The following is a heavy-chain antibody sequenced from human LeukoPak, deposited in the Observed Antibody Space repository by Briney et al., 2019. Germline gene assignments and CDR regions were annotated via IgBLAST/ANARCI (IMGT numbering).Heavy chain of an antibody. Sequence: SETLSLTCTVSGGSISSYYWSWIRQPPGKGLEWIGSIYHSGGTYYNPSLKSRVTISVDTSKNQFSLKLSSVTAADTAVYYCAREVVTGGHFDYWGQGTLVTVSS. D-gene: IGHD2-21*02. CDR3: AREVVTGGHFDY. CDR1: GGSISSYY. V-gene: IGHV4-38-2*02. J-gene: IGHJ4*02. CDR2: IYHSGGT.